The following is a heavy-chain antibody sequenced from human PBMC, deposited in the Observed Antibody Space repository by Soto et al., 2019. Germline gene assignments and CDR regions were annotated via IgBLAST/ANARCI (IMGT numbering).Heavy chain of an antibody. V-gene: IGHV4-34*01. CDR1: GGSFSGYY. CDR3: ARGVVVVPAATFDY. Sequence: SETLSLTCAVYGGSFSGYYWSWIRQPPGKGLEWIGEINHSGSTNYNPSLKSRVTISVDTSKNQFSLKLSSVTAADTAVYYCARGVVVVPAATFDYWGQGTLVTVSS. D-gene: IGHD2-2*01. J-gene: IGHJ4*02. CDR2: INHSGST.